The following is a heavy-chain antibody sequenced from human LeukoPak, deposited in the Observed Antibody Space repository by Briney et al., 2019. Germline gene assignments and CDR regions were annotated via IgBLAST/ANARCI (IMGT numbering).Heavy chain of an antibody. CDR2: ISYDGSNK. J-gene: IGHJ6*03. Sequence: PGGSLRLSCAASGFTFSSYAMHWVRQAPAKGLEWVAVISYDGSNKYYADSVNGRFTISRDNSKNTLYLQMNSLRAEDTAVYYRARAGWGFLAWLPDYYYMDVWGKGPTVTVSS. CDR1: GFTFSSYA. V-gene: IGHV3-30*17. CDR3: ARAGWGFLAWLPDYYYMDV. D-gene: IGHD3-3*01.